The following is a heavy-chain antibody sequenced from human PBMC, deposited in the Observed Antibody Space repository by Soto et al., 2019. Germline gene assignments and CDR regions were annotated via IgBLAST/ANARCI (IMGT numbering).Heavy chain of an antibody. J-gene: IGHJ5*02. D-gene: IGHD1-26*01. V-gene: IGHV3-21*01. Sequence: EVQVVGSGGGLVQPGGSLRRSCNFPFSMYSLNWVRKAPGKGLEWVASVSSGGSYIKYAGSVKGRFTITRDNAKNSVSLQSNSVRVDDTAVYFCTRDQSGIYDTWFDPWGQGTLGTV. CDR3: TRDQSGIYDTWFDP. CDR1: PFSMYS. CDR2: VSSGGSYI.